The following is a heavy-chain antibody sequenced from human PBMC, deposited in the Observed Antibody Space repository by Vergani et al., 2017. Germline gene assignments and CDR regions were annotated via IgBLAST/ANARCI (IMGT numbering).Heavy chain of an antibody. D-gene: IGHD3-22*01. J-gene: IGHJ4*02. Sequence: QVQLQESGPGLVKPSETLSLTCTVSGGSISSYYWSWIRQPPGKGLEWIGFIYYRGSSNYNPSLKSRVTIAVDTSKNQFSLKLSSVTAADTAVYYCARGRYYDSSGYYYLFDYWGQGTLVTVSS. V-gene: IGHV4-59*01. CDR3: ARGRYYDSSGYYYLFDY. CDR1: GGSISSYY. CDR2: IYYRGSS.